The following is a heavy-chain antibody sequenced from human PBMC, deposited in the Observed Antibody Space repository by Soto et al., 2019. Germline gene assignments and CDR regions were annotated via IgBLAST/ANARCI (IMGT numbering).Heavy chain of an antibody. V-gene: IGHV4-61*01. CDR2: IYYSGST. CDR3: ARSAGGSALFQFDY. D-gene: IGHD5-12*01. J-gene: IGHJ4*02. Sequence: SETLSLTCTVSGGSVSSGSYYWSWIRQPPGKGLEWIGYIYYSGSTNYNPSLKSRVTISVDTSKNQFSLKLSSVTAADTATYYCARSAGGSALFQFDYWGQGALVT. CDR1: GGSVSSGSYY.